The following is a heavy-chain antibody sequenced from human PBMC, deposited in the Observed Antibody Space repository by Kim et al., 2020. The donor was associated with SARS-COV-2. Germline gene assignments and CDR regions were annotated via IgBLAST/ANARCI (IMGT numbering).Heavy chain of an antibody. D-gene: IGHD6-13*01. J-gene: IGHJ3*02. V-gene: IGHV3-53*01. CDR3: AREKQQLVAGGDDAFDI. CDR2: IYSGGST. Sequence: GGSLRLSCAASGFTVSSNYMSWVRQAPGKGLEWVSVIYSGGSTYYADSVKGRFTISRDNSKNTLYLQMNSLRAEDTAVYYCAREKQQLVAGGDDAFDIWGQGTMVTVSS. CDR1: GFTVSSNY.